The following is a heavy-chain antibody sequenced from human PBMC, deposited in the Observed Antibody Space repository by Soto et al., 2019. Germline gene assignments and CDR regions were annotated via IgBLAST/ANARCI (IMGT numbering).Heavy chain of an antibody. Sequence: SETLSLTCTFSCGSTSSGGYYWSWVRQHPGKGLEWIGYIYYSGSTYYNPSLKSRVTISVDTSKNQFSLKLSSVTAADTAVYYCARVLRYDPYHNFDYWGQGTLVTVSS. CDR2: IYYSGST. D-gene: IGHD5-12*01. CDR3: ARVLRYDPYHNFDY. V-gene: IGHV4-31*03. J-gene: IGHJ4*02. CDR1: CGSTSSGGYY.